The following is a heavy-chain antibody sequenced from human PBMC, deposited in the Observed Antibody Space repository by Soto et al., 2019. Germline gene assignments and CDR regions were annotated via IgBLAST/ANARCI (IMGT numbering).Heavy chain of an antibody. Sequence: LSLTCTVSGGSISSYYWSWIRQPPGKGLEWIGHIYYSGSTNYNPSLKSRVTISVDTSKNQFSLKLSSVTAADTAVYYCARGTTGTNGPPAYYYYFYMDVWGKGTTVTVSS. V-gene: IGHV4-59*08. CDR1: GGSISSYY. D-gene: IGHD1-1*01. J-gene: IGHJ6*03. CDR3: ARGTTGTNGPPAYYYYFYMDV. CDR2: IYYSGST.